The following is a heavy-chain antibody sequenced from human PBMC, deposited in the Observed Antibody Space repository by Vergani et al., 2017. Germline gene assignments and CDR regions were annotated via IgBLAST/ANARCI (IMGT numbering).Heavy chain of an antibody. Sequence: QVTLRESGPALVKPTQTLPLPCTFSGFSLSTSGMCVSWIRQPPGKALEWLARIDWVDDKYYSTSLKTRLTISKDTSKNQVVLTMTNMDPVDTSTYYCARTGYSYSTAFDYWGQGTLVTVSS. J-gene: IGHJ4*02. D-gene: IGHD5-18*01. CDR2: IDWVDDK. CDR3: ARTGYSYSTAFDY. V-gene: IGHV2-70*15. CDR1: GFSLSTSGMC.